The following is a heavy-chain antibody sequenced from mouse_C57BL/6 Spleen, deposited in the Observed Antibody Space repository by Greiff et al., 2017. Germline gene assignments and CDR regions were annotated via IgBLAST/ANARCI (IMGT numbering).Heavy chain of an antibody. V-gene: IGHV7-1*01. J-gene: IGHJ4*01. CDR2: SRNKANDYTT. CDR3: ARADGYYAMDY. Sequence: EVKLVESGGGLVQSGRSLRLSCATSGFTFSDFYMEWVRQAPGKGLEWIAASRNKANDYTTEYSASVKGRFIVSRDTSQSILYLQMNALRAEDTAIYYCARADGYYAMDYWGQGTSVTVSS. CDR1: GFTFSDFY.